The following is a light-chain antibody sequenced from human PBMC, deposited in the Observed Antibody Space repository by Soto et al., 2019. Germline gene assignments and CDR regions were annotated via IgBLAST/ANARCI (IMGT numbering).Light chain of an antibody. CDR2: KAS. CDR3: QQYNSYPYT. V-gene: IGKV1-5*03. Sequence: DIQMTQSPSTLSASVGDRVTITCRASQSISSWLAWYQQKPGKAPKLLIYKASSLESGVPSRISGSGSGTEFTLTISRVQPDDFATYYCQQYNSYPYTFGQGTKLEIK. CDR1: QSISSW. J-gene: IGKJ2*01.